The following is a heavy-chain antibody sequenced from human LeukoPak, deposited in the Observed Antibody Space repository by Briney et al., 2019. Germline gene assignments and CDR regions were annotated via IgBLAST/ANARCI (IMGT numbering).Heavy chain of an antibody. V-gene: IGHV3-23*01. D-gene: IGHD2-15*01. Sequence: GGSLRLSCAASGFTFSSYAMSWVRQAPGKGLEWVSAISGSGGSTYYADSVKGRFTISRDNSKNTLYLQMNSLRAEDTAVYYCAKDLEGYCSGGSCYSTPDYWGQGTLVTVSS. CDR3: AKDLEGYCSGGSCYSTPDY. CDR2: ISGSGGST. CDR1: GFTFSSYA. J-gene: IGHJ4*02.